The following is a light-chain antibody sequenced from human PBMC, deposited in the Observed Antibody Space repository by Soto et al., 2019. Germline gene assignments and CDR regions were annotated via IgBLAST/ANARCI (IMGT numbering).Light chain of an antibody. CDR1: SSNIGAGYD. J-gene: IGLJ1*01. Sequence: QSVLTQPPSVSVAPGQRVTISCTGSSSNIGAGYDVHWYQQLPGTAPKLLIYGNSNRPSGVPDRFSGSKSGTSASLAITGLQAEDEADDYCQSYDSSLSGLDVFGTGTKVTVL. V-gene: IGLV1-40*01. CDR2: GNS. CDR3: QSYDSSLSGLDV.